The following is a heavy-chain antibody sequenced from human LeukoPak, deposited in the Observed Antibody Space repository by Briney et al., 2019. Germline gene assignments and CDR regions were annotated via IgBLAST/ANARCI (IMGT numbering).Heavy chain of an antibody. J-gene: IGHJ6*02. V-gene: IGHV3-30-3*01. CDR1: GFTFSSYA. D-gene: IGHD6-25*01. CDR3: AREERVYYYYYGMDV. Sequence: GRTLRLSCAASGFTFSSYAMHWVCQAPRKGLERVAVISYDGSNKYYADSVKGRFTISRDNSKNTLYLQMNSLRAEDTAAYYCAREERVYYYYYGMDVWGQGTTVTVSS. CDR2: ISYDGSNK.